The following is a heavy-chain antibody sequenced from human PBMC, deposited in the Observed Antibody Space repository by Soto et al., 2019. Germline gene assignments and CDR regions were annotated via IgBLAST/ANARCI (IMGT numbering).Heavy chain of an antibody. J-gene: IGHJ6*02. CDR1: GYTFSMSG. CDR2: ISGYNGKT. Sequence: QVQLVQSGAEVKKPGASVKVSCKSSGYTFSMSGISWVRQAPGQGLEWMGWISGYNGKTNYEQKFQHRVTMTTATPTNMAYMELRSLRSDDTAVYYCAREGPRPYYYYGMDVWGQGTTVTVSS. V-gene: IGHV1-18*01. CDR3: AREGPRPYYYYGMDV.